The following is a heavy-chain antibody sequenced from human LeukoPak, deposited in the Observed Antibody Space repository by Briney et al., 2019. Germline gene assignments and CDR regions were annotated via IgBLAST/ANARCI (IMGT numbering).Heavy chain of an antibody. CDR1: GGSISSNNW. CDR3: ARDRYYDPDAFDI. Sequence: PSETLSLTCAVSGGSISSNNWWSWVRQPPGKGLEWIGEIYHSGSTNYNPSPKSRVTMSVDKSRNQFSLNLISVTAADTAVYYCARDRYYDPDAFDIWGQGTMVTVSS. CDR2: IYHSGST. V-gene: IGHV4-4*02. J-gene: IGHJ3*02. D-gene: IGHD3-22*01.